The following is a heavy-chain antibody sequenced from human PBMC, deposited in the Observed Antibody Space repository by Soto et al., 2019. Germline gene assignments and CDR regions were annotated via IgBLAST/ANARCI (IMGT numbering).Heavy chain of an antibody. J-gene: IGHJ6*02. CDR1: GYSISRGGYS. D-gene: IGHD6-6*01. Sequence: LSLTCAVSGYSISRGGYSCTWIRQPPGKALEWIGNIYDSGSTSYNPSLKSRVTISVDTSKNQFSLRLTSVTAADTAVYFCARGSSSYYDYGMDVWGQGTTVTVSS. V-gene: IGHV4-30-2*01. CDR3: ARGSSSYYDYGMDV. CDR2: IYDSGST.